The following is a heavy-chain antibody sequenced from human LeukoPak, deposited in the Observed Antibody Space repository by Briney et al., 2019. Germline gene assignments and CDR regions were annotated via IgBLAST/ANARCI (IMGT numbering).Heavy chain of an antibody. CDR1: GFTFSSYS. D-gene: IGHD6-13*01. Sequence: GGSLRLSCAASGFTFSSYSMNWVRQAPGKGLEWVSSIGSSSSYIYYADSVKGRFTISRDNAKNSLYLQMNSLRAEDMALYYCAKGRKMGIAAAGTFDYWGQGTLVTVSS. CDR2: IGSSSSYI. J-gene: IGHJ4*02. CDR3: AKGRKMGIAAAGTFDY. V-gene: IGHV3-21*04.